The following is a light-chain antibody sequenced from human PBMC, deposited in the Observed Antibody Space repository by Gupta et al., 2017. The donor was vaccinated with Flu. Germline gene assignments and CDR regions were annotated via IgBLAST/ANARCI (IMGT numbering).Light chain of an antibody. CDR1: KIASKS. CDR3: QVWDSSGDHPFV. CDR2: NDR. J-gene: IGLJ1*01. Sequence: SYVLTQPPSVSVAPGQTARITYGGDKIASKSVHWYQQRPGQAPVLVVYNDRDRPSGIPERFSDSKSGNTATLTISRVGAGDEADYFCQVWDSSGDHPFVFGTGTKVTVL. V-gene: IGLV3-21*02.